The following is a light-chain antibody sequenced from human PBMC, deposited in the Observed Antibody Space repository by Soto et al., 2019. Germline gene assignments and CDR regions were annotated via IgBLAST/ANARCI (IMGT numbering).Light chain of an antibody. CDR3: QQYGSSGT. J-gene: IGKJ1*01. CDR1: QSVSRN. V-gene: IGKV3-15*01. Sequence: EIVMTQPPATLPVSPGERATLSCRASQSVSRNLAWYQQKPGQAPRLLIYGASTRATGIPARFSGSGSGTEFTLTISSLQSEDFAIYYCQQYGSSGTFGQGTKVDIK. CDR2: GAS.